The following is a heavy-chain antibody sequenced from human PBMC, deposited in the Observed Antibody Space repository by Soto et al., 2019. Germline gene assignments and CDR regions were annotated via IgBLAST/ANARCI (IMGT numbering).Heavy chain of an antibody. CDR2: INHSGST. V-gene: IGHV4-34*01. J-gene: IGHJ3*02. D-gene: IGHD5-12*01. CDR1: GGSFSGYY. Sequence: SETLSLTCAVYGGSFSGYYWSWIRQPPGKGLEWIGEINHSGSTNYNPSLKSRVTISVDTSKNQFSLKLSSVTAADTAVYYCARTYERWLQLTRQGAFDIWGQGTMVTVSS. CDR3: ARTYERWLQLTRQGAFDI.